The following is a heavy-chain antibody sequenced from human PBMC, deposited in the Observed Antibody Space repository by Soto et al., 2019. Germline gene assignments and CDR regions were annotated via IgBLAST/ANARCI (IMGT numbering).Heavy chain of an antibody. V-gene: IGHV1-3*01. CDR2: INAGNGNT. D-gene: IGHD5-12*01. CDR1: GYTFTSYA. Sequence: QVQLVQSGAEVKKPGASVKVSCKASGYTFTSYAMHWVHQAPGQRLEWMGWINAGNGNTKYSQKFQGRVTITRDTSASTAYMELSSLRSEDTAVYYCARGGGWLRIQRYYFDYWGQGTLVTVSS. CDR3: ARGGGWLRIQRYYFDY. J-gene: IGHJ4*02.